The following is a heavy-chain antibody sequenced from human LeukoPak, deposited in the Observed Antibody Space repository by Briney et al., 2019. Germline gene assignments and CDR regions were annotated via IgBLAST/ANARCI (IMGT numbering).Heavy chain of an antibody. D-gene: IGHD1-26*01. J-gene: IGHJ4*02. CDR2: INSDGSST. CDR3: ARGMGPTDGGDY. Sequence: GGSLRLSCAASGFTFRSYWMHWVRQAPGKGLVWVSRINSDGSSTSYADSVKGRFAISRDNAKNRLYLQMNSLRAEDTAVYYCARGMGPTDGGDYWGQGTLVTVSS. CDR1: GFTFRSYW. V-gene: IGHV3-74*01.